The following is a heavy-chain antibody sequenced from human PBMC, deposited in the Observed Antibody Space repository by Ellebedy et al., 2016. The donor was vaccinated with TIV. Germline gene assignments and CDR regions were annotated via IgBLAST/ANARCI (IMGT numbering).Heavy chain of an antibody. J-gene: IGHJ5*02. CDR2: IYGNDDR. Sequence: SGPTLVKPTQTLTLTCTFSGFSLTSSGVGVGWIRQPPGKALEWLALIYGNDDRRYSPSLSSRLTITRDTSNSQVVLTMTNMDPVDTATYYCARTKVWSAEWGFTEYNWFDPWGQGTLVTVSS. V-gene: IGHV2-5*01. CDR3: ARTKVWSAEWGFTEYNWFDP. D-gene: IGHD3-3*01. CDR1: GFSLTSSGVG.